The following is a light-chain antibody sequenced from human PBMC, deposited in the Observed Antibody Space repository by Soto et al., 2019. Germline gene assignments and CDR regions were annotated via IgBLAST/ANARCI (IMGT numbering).Light chain of an antibody. CDR2: DAS. J-gene: IGKJ1*01. V-gene: IGKV3-20*01. CDR3: QQYGSSGT. Sequence: EIVLTQSPATLSLSPGEIATLSFRASQSVSSYLAWYQQKPGQAPRLLISDASNRATGIPDRFSGSGSGTDFTLTISRLEPEDFAVYYCQQYGSSGTFGQGTKVDIK. CDR1: QSVSSY.